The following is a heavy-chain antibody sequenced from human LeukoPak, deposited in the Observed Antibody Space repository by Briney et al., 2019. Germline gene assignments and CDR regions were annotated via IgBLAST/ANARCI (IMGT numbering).Heavy chain of an antibody. J-gene: IGHJ4*02. CDR2: ISGSGGST. V-gene: IGHV3-23*01. CDR1: GLTFSSYA. Sequence: GGSLRLSCAASGLTFSSYAMSWVRQAPGKGLEWVSAISGSGGSTYYADSVKGRFTISRDNSKNTLYLQMNSLRAEDTAVYYCAKDRLADYVWGSYRYYSDYWGQGTLVTVSS. CDR3: AKDRLADYVWGSYRYYSDY. D-gene: IGHD3-16*02.